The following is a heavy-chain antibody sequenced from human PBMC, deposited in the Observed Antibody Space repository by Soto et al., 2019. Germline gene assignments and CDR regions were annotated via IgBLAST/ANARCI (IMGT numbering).Heavy chain of an antibody. CDR3: ARDCFGIAY. V-gene: IGHV1-18*01. CDR1: GYTFTSYG. J-gene: IGHJ4*02. Sequence: QVQLVQSGAEVKKPGASVKVSCKASGYTFTSYGISRVRQAPGQGLEWMGWINPYNGNTNYAQKLQGRVTMTTDTSTNTAYMALRSLRSDHTAVYYCARDCFGIAYWCQGPLVTVSS. CDR2: INPYNGNT. D-gene: IGHD3-16*01.